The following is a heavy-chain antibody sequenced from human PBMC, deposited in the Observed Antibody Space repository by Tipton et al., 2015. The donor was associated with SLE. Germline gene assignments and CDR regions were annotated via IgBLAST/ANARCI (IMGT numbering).Heavy chain of an antibody. J-gene: IGHJ4*02. CDR2: FFTSGST. V-gene: IGHV4-61*02. CDR1: GGSISSGSYY. D-gene: IGHD1-26*01. CDR3: ARTGYSHGGLDY. Sequence: TLSLTCTVSGGSISSGSYYWTWIRQPAGKGLEWIGRFFTSGSTNYNPSLKSRVAISVDTSKNQFSLNLSSVTAADTAVYYCARTGYSHGGLDYWGQGTLVTVSS.